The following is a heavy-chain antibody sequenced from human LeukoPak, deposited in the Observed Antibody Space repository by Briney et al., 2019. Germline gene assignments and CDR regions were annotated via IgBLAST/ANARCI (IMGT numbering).Heavy chain of an antibody. D-gene: IGHD5-24*01. CDR3: ARAFGIEMASINVLGY. V-gene: IGHV1-69*04. CDR1: GGTFSSYA. J-gene: IGHJ4*02. CDR2: IIPILGIA. Sequence: SVKVSCKASGGTFSSYAISWVRQAPGQGLEWMGRIIPILGIANYAQKFQGRVTITADKSTSTAYMELSSLRSEDTAVYYCARAFGIEMASINVLGYWGQGTLVTVSS.